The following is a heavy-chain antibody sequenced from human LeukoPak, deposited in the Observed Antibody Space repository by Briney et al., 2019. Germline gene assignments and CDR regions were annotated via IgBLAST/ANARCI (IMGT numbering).Heavy chain of an antibody. CDR2: ISAYNGNT. J-gene: IGHJ4*02. Sequence: ASVKVSCKASGYTFTSYGISWVRQAPGQGLEWMGWISAYNGNTNYAQKLQGRVTMTTDTSTSTAYMELRSLRSDDTAVYYCARTLMNYYDSSGYPFWGQGTLVTVSS. CDR3: ARTLMNYYDSSGYPF. CDR1: GYTFTSYG. D-gene: IGHD3-22*01. V-gene: IGHV1-18*01.